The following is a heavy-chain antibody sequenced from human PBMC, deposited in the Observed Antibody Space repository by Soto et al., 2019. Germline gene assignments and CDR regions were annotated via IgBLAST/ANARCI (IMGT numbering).Heavy chain of an antibody. CDR2: INHSGST. V-gene: IGHV4-34*01. Sequence: QVQLQQWGAGLLKPSETLSLTCAVYGGSFSGYYWSWIRQPPGKGLEWIGEINHSGSTNYNPSLMSRVTISVDTSKNQFSLKLSSVTAADTAVYYCARTRTTGSWRHYYYGMDVWGQGTTVTVSS. CDR1: GGSFSGYY. D-gene: IGHD1-1*01. CDR3: ARTRTTGSWRHYYYGMDV. J-gene: IGHJ6*02.